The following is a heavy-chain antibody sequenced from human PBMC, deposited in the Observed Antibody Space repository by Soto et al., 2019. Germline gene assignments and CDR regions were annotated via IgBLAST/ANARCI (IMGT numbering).Heavy chain of an antibody. CDR2: IYYSGST. Sequence: SETLSLTCTVSGGSISSYYWSWIRQPPGKGLEWIGYIYYSGSTNYNPSLKSRVTISVDTSKNQFSLKLSSVTAADTAVYYCARDFYDSSGYYMFDYWGQGTLVTVSS. V-gene: IGHV4-59*01. CDR3: ARDFYDSSGYYMFDY. D-gene: IGHD3-22*01. J-gene: IGHJ4*02. CDR1: GGSISSYY.